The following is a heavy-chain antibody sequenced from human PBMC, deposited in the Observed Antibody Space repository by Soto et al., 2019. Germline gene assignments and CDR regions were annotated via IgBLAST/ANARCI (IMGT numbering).Heavy chain of an antibody. Sequence: EVQLVESGGGLVQPGGSLKLSCAVSGFTFSGSAMHWVRQASGKGLEWVGRIRSKSNSYATAYAASVKGRFTISRDDSQNTAYLQMNSLKPEDTAVYSCTRGYGDYVRDYWGQGALVTVSS. J-gene: IGHJ4*02. V-gene: IGHV3-73*01. CDR3: TRGYGDYVRDY. D-gene: IGHD4-17*01. CDR2: IRSKSNSYAT. CDR1: GFTFSGSA.